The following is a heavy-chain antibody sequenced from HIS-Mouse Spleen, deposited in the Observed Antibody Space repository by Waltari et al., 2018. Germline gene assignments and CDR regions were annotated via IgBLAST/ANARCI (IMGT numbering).Heavy chain of an antibody. CDR1: GYTFTGYY. J-gene: IGHJ3*02. CDR2: INPNSGGT. V-gene: IGHV1-2*02. Sequence: QVQLVQSGAEVKKPGASVKVSCKASGYTFTGYYMHWVRQAPGQGLEWMGCINPNSGGTNYAKKFQGRVTMTRDTSISTAYMELSRLRSDDTAVYYYASPYSSSYSLNAFDIWGQGTMVTVSS. CDR3: ASPYSSSYSLNAFDI. D-gene: IGHD6-13*01.